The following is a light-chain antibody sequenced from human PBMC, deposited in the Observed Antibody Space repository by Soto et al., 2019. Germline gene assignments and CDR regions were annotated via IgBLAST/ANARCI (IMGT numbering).Light chain of an antibody. V-gene: IGKV3-20*01. CDR1: QSISSDH. CDR2: GAS. Sequence: EIVLTQSPGILSLSPGERATLACRASQSISSDHLAWYQQRPGQSPRLLIYGASSRTTGVPDRFSGSGSGTDFTLTISRLEPEDFAVYYCQQYGSSPGTFGQGTQVEIK. CDR3: QQYGSSPGT. J-gene: IGKJ1*01.